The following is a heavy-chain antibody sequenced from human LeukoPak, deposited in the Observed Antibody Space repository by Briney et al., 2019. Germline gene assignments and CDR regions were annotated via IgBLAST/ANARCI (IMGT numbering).Heavy chain of an antibody. V-gene: IGHV3-30*02. Sequence: GGSLRLSCVASGFTFSTYGMHWVRQAPGKGLEWVAFIEYEGGNNKYYADSVKGRFTISRDNSKYTLYLQMNSLRAEDTAVYYCAKSWGSMVQGSHGFFDYWGQGTLVTVSS. CDR2: IEYEGGNNK. J-gene: IGHJ4*02. CDR1: GFTFSTYG. CDR3: AKSWGSMVQGSHGFFDY. D-gene: IGHD3-10*01.